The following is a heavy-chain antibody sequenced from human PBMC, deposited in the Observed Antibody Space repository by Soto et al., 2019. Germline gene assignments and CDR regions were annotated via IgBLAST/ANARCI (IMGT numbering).Heavy chain of an antibody. V-gene: IGHV3-66*01. CDR3: AGGYCSGGSCYSGYYYGMDV. CDR2: IYSGGST. Sequence: AGSLRLSCAASGFTVSSNYMSWVRQAPGKGLEWVSVIYSGGSTYYADYVKGRFTISRDNSKNTLYLQMNSLRAEDTAVYYCAGGYCSGGSCYSGYYYGMDVWGQGTTVTVSS. CDR1: GFTVSSNY. D-gene: IGHD2-15*01. J-gene: IGHJ6*02.